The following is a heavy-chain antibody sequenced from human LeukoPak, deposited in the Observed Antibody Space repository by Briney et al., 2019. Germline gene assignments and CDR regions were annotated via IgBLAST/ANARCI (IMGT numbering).Heavy chain of an antibody. D-gene: IGHD3-10*01. J-gene: IGHJ4*02. CDR1: GGTFSSNG. CDR2: IIPIFGTT. V-gene: IGHV1-69*06. CDR3: ARVEGSGSYNY. Sequence: ASVKVSFKSSGGTFSSNGISWLRQAPGQDLEWMGGIIPIFGTTDYAQKFQGRVTITADKSTSTAYMELSSLRSEDTAVYYCARVEGSGSYNYWGQGTLVTVSS.